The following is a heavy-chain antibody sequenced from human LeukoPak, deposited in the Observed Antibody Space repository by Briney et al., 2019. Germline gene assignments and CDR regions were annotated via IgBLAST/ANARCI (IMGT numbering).Heavy chain of an antibody. CDR2: TSHDGSNT. CDR3: AKTVVDFWNSRGEYYGMDV. Sequence: PGGSLRLSCAASGFTFGSYGMHWIRQAPGKGLEWVAVTSHDGSNTYYVDSVKGRFIISRDNSKNTLYLQMNSLRAEDTAEYYCAKTVVDFWNSRGEYYGMDVWGQGTTVTVSS. J-gene: IGHJ6*02. D-gene: IGHD3-3*01. CDR1: GFTFGSYG. V-gene: IGHV3-30*18.